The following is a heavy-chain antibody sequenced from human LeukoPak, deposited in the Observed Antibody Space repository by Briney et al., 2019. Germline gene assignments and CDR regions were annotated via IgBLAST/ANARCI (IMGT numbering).Heavy chain of an antibody. V-gene: IGHV1-24*01. D-gene: IGHD3-10*01. Sequence: ASVKVSCKVSGYTLTELSMHWVRQAPGKGLEWMGGFDPEDGETIYAQKFQGWVTMTRDTSISTAYMELSRLRSDDTAVYYCARTREPMVRGVIGSFDYWGQGTLVTVSS. CDR3: ARTREPMVRGVIGSFDY. CDR2: FDPEDGET. CDR1: GYTLTELS. J-gene: IGHJ4*02.